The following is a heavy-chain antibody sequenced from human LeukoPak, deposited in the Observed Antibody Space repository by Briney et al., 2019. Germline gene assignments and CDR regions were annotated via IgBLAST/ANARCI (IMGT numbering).Heavy chain of an antibody. J-gene: IGHJ4*02. Sequence: GGSLRLSCAASGFTFSSYVMSWVRQAPGKGLEWVSAISGSGGSTYYADSVKGRFTISRDNSKNTLYLQMNSLRAEDTAVYYCAKNYGDYQGLSYWGQGTLVTVSS. D-gene: IGHD4-17*01. V-gene: IGHV3-23*01. CDR3: AKNYGDYQGLSY. CDR1: GFTFSSYV. CDR2: ISGSGGST.